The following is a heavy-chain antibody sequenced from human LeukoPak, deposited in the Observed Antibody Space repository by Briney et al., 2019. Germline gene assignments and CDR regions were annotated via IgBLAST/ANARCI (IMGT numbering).Heavy chain of an antibody. CDR3: ARGESYCGGDCYFIGTEYFQH. Sequence: GGSLRLSCAASGLTFDKTWMHWIRQAPGKGLVWVSRIKNDGITTTYADSVKGRFTISRDNAKNSLYLQMNSLRAEDTAVYYCARGESYCGGDCYFIGTEYFQHWGQGTLVTVSS. J-gene: IGHJ1*01. CDR2: IKNDGITT. V-gene: IGHV3-74*01. D-gene: IGHD2-21*02. CDR1: GLTFDKTW.